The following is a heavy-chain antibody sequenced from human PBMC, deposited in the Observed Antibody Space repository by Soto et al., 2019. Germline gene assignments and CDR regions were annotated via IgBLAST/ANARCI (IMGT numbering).Heavy chain of an antibody. V-gene: IGHV4-34*01. CDR1: GGSFSGYY. CDR2: INHSGST. CDR3: ARALVNYYGSGAPYYYYMDV. Sequence: QVQLQQWGAGLLKPSETLSLTCAVYGGSFSGYYWSWIRQPPGKGLEWIGEINHSGSTNYNPSLKSRVTISVDTSMNQFSLKLSSVTAADTAVYYCARALVNYYGSGAPYYYYMDVWGKGTTVTVSS. J-gene: IGHJ6*03. D-gene: IGHD3-10*01.